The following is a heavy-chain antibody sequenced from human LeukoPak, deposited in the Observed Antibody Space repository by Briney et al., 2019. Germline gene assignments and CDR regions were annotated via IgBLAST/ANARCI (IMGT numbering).Heavy chain of an antibody. CDR2: IYTGGST. Sequence: GGSLRLSRAVSGFTVSTSYMSWVRQAPGKGLEWVSIIYTGGSTYYADSVKGRFTISRDNSKNTLYLQMTSLRAEDTAVYHCARDGYYDSSGYRKHDGFDIWGQGTLVTVSS. CDR3: ARDGYYDSSGYRKHDGFDI. J-gene: IGHJ3*02. V-gene: IGHV3-66*01. D-gene: IGHD3-22*01. CDR1: GFTVSTSY.